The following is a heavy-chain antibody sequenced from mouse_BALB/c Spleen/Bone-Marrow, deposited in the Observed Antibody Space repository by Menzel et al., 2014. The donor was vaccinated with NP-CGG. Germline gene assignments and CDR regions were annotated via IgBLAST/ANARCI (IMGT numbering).Heavy chain of an antibody. J-gene: IGHJ4*01. D-gene: IGHD2-4*01. CDR3: ARDGDYDEGYAMDY. Sequence: QVQLKQSGAELVRPGTSVKVSCKASGYAFTNYLIDWVKQRPGQGLGWIGVINPGSGGTNYNEKFKGKATLTADKSSSTAYMQLSSLTSDDSAVYFCARDGDYDEGYAMDYWGQGTSVTVSS. CDR1: GYAFTNYL. V-gene: IGHV1-54*01. CDR2: INPGSGGT.